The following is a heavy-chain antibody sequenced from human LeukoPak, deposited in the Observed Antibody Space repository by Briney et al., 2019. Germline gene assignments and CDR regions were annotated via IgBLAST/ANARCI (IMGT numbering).Heavy chain of an antibody. V-gene: IGHV3-7*01. D-gene: IGHD5-18*01. J-gene: IGHJ4*02. CDR2: IKQDGSEK. CDR3: ARSLRGYSYGS. CDR1: GFTFSNYW. Sequence: GGSLRLSCAASGFTFSNYWMSWVRQAPGKGLEWVANIKQDGSEKYYVDSVKGRFTISRDNAKNSLYLQVNSMRAEDTAVYYCARSLRGYSYGSGGQGTLVTVSS.